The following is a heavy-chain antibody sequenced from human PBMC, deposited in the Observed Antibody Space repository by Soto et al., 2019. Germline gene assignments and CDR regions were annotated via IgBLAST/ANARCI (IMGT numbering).Heavy chain of an antibody. CDR2: IWYDGSNK. J-gene: IGHJ3*02. Sequence: QVQLVESGGGVVQPGRSLRLSCAASGFTFSSYGMHWVRQAPGKGLEWVAVIWYDGSNKYYADSVKGRFTISRDNSKNTLYLQMNSLRAEDTAVYYCARDRVVATILRSAFDIWGQGTMVTVSS. D-gene: IGHD5-12*01. CDR1: GFTFSSYG. V-gene: IGHV3-33*01. CDR3: ARDRVVATILRSAFDI.